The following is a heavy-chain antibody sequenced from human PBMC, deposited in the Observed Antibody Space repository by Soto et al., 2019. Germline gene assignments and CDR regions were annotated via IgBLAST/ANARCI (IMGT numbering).Heavy chain of an antibody. CDR2: IIPIFGTT. CDR1: GGSFGSDA. V-gene: IGHV1-69*06. J-gene: IGHJ5*02. Sequence: QVHLMQSGAEVKKPGSSVKVSCKASGGSFGSDAITWVRQAAGQGLEWVGRIIPIFGTTNYAQNLQGRVTISADKSTLTSYMELHSLTSDYTALYYCARDRTDSGYYTNWLDPWGQGTQVTVSS. CDR3: ARDRTDSGYYTNWLDP. D-gene: IGHD3-22*01.